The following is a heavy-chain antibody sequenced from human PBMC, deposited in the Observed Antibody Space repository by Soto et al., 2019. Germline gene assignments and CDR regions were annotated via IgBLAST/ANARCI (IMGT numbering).Heavy chain of an antibody. CDR3: AREDCSGGSCFIDY. CDR2: IIPILGIA. V-gene: IGHV1-69*04. J-gene: IGHJ4*02. D-gene: IGHD2-15*01. CDR1: GGTFSSYT. Sequence: ASVKVSCKASGGTFSSYTISWVRQAPGQGLEWMGRIIPILGIANYAQKFQGRVTITADKSTSTAYMELSSLRSEDTAVYYCAREDCSGGSCFIDYWGQGTLVTVSS.